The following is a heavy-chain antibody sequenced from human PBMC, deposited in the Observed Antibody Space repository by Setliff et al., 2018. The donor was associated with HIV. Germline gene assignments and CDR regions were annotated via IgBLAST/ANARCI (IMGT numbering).Heavy chain of an antibody. D-gene: IGHD1-1*01. CDR1: GFTFDDYA. CDR3: AKDYGDGHNWGAFDI. J-gene: IGHJ3*02. Sequence: GGSLRLSCEASGFTFDDYAMHWGRQAPGKGLEWVAGINWNSVSRAYADSVQGRFTISRDNAKNLVYLEMNSLRPEDTALYFCAKDYGDGHNWGAFDIWGQGVMVTVSS. CDR2: INWNSVSR. V-gene: IGHV3-9*01.